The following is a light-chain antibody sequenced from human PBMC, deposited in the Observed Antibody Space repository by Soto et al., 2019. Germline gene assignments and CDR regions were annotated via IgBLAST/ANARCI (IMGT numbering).Light chain of an antibody. V-gene: IGLV2-14*01. Sequence: QSALTQPASVSGSPGQSITISCTGTSSDVGGYNYVSWYQQYPGKAPKLMIYEVTNRPSGVSNRFSGSKSGNTASLTISGLHSEDEADYYCSSYTSSGTPYVFGTGTKVTVL. CDR1: SSDVGGYNY. CDR3: SSYTSSGTPYV. CDR2: EVT. J-gene: IGLJ1*01.